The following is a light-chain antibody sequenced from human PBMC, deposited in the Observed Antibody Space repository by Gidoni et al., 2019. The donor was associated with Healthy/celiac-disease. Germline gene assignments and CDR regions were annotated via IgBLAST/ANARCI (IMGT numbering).Light chain of an antibody. Sequence: DIQMTQSPSSLSASVGDRVTITCRASQSISRYLNWYQQKPGKAPKLLIYAASSLQSGVPSRFSGSGYGTDCNITISSLQHEDFVTYYCQQSYSTLITFXQXTRLEIK. J-gene: IGKJ5*01. CDR1: QSISRY. CDR3: QQSYSTLIT. V-gene: IGKV1-39*01. CDR2: AAS.